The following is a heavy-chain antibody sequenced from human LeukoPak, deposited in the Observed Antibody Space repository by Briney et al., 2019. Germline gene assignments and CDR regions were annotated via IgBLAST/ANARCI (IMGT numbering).Heavy chain of an antibody. CDR3: ARVQWELRGVGSYFEY. D-gene: IGHD1-26*01. J-gene: IGHJ4*02. CDR1: GFTFSSYW. V-gene: IGHV3-7*01. Sequence: GGPLRLSCVVSGFTFSSYWMSWVRQAPGKGLEWVANIKQDGGEKYYVDSVKGQFTMSRDNAKNSLYLQMNSLRAEDTAVYYCARVQWELRGVGSYFEYWGQGALVTVSS. CDR2: IKQDGGEK.